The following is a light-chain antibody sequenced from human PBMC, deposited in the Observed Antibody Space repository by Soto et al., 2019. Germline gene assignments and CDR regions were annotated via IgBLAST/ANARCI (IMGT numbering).Light chain of an antibody. J-gene: IGLJ1*01. Sequence: SYELTRPPSVSVSPGQTARITCSGDALPKQYAYWYQQKPGQAPVVVIYKGNGRPSGIPERFSGSSSGTTVTLTISGVQAEDEAYYYCQSSDSSGRYPYVFGTGTKHRP. CDR2: KGN. CDR3: QSSDSSGRYPYV. V-gene: IGLV3-25*02. CDR1: ALPKQY.